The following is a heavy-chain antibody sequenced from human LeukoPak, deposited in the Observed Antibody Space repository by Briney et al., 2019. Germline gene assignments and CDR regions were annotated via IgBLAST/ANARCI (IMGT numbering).Heavy chain of an antibody. D-gene: IGHD3-22*01. Sequence: GGSLRLSCAASGFTFSSYEMNWVRRAPGKGLEWVSAISGSGGSTYYADSVKGRFTISRDNSKNTLYLQMNSLRAEDTAVYYCAKGLYYDSSGYYDDAFDIWGQGTMVTVSS. J-gene: IGHJ3*02. CDR1: GFTFSSYE. CDR2: ISGSGGST. CDR3: AKGLYYDSSGYYDDAFDI. V-gene: IGHV3-23*01.